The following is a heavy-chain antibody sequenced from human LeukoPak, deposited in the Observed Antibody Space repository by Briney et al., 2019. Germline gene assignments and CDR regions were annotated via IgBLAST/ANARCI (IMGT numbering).Heavy chain of an antibody. D-gene: IGHD1-26*01. CDR3: AKHSGSYFIYYVDS. CDR2: ISGSGYNT. Sequence: GGSLRLSCAASGVSIHAMNWLPQAPGKGLEWVSTISGSGYNTYYADSVTGRFTISRDNSAHTLYLQMNSLRAEDTALYYCAKHSGSYFIYYVDSWGQGTLVTVSS. J-gene: IGHJ4*02. V-gene: IGHV3-23*01. CDR1: GVSIHA.